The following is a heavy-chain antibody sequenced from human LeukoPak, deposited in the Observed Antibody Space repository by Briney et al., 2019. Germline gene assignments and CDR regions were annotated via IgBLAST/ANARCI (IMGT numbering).Heavy chain of an antibody. Sequence: GGSLRLSCAASGFMYSGFDMSWVRQAPGKGLEWVSYISSGSSTMYYAESVKGRFTISRDNAKTSLFPQMNGLRDEDTAVYYCVRERGFRGSYYYDHWGQGALVTVSS. CDR2: ISSGSSTM. CDR3: VRERGFRGSYYYDH. J-gene: IGHJ4*02. V-gene: IGHV3-48*02. D-gene: IGHD1-26*01. CDR1: GFMYSGFD.